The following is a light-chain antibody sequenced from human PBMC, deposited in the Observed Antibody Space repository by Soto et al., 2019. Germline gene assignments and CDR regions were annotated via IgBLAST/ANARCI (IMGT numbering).Light chain of an antibody. CDR1: QSVSSSY. V-gene: IGKV3-20*01. Sequence: EIVLTQSPGTLSLSPGERATLSCRASQSVSSSYLAWYQQKPGQAPRLLIYGASSRATGIPDRFSGSGSRTDFALPISRLEAEDFEVYYCQQYGSSPRTFGQGTKVDIK. J-gene: IGKJ1*01. CDR3: QQYGSSPRT. CDR2: GAS.